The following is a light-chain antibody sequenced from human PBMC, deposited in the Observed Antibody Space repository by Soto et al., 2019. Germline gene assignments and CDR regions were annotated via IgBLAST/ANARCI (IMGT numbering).Light chain of an antibody. CDR3: ATWDDSLNGRV. J-gene: IGLJ3*02. V-gene: IGLV1-44*01. Sequence: QSVLTQPPSASGTPGQRLTIPCFGGTSNIGSNIVNWYHQLPGTAPKLLISDDNQRSSGVPDRFSGSKSGTSASLAISGLQSEDEAVYYCATWDDSLNGRVFGGGTKVTVL. CDR2: DDN. CDR1: TSNIGSNI.